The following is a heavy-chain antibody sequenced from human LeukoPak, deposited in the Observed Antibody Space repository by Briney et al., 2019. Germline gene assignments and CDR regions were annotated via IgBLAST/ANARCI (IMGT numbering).Heavy chain of an antibody. CDR2: IRYDGSNK. CDR1: GFTLSSYG. V-gene: IGHV3-30*02. Sequence: GRSLRLSCVTSGFTLSSYGMHWVRQAPGKGLEWVAFIRYDGSNKYYSDSVKGRFTISRDNSKNTLYLQMNSLRPEDTAVYYCAKDPRDHSYGWSWRYFDYWGQGTLVTVSS. J-gene: IGHJ4*02. CDR3: AKDPRDHSYGWSWRYFDY. D-gene: IGHD5-18*01.